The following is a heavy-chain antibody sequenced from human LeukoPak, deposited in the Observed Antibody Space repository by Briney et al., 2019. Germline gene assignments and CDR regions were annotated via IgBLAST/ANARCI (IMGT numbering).Heavy chain of an antibody. CDR1: GFTFSDHF. CDR3: AVMLRGLPI. V-gene: IGHV3-72*01. D-gene: IGHD3-10*01. J-gene: IGHJ6*02. Sequence: PGGSLRLSCAVSGFTFSDHFMDWVRQAPGKGLEWVGRTRNNVDNYATEYAASLKGRFTVSRDDSKNSLYLQMSSLKTEDTAVYYCAVMLRGLPIWGQGTTVTVSS. CDR2: TRNNVDNYAT.